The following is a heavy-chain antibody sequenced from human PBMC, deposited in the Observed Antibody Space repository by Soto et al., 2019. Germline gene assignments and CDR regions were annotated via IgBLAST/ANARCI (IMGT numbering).Heavy chain of an antibody. Sequence: QVQLQESGPGLVKPSGTLSLTCAVSGGSISSSNWWSWVRQPPGKGLEWIGEIYHSGSTNYNPSLRSRVTKADDKSKNQFPLRPSSVTAADTAVYYCARAAMGGSSWPFDYWGQGTLVTVSS. CDR2: IYHSGST. CDR3: ARAAMGGSSWPFDY. CDR1: GGSISSSNW. J-gene: IGHJ4*02. V-gene: IGHV4-4*02. D-gene: IGHD6-13*01.